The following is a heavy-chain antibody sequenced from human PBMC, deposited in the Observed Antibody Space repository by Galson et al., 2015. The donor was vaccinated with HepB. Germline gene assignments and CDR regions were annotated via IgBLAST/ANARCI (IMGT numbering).Heavy chain of an antibody. D-gene: IGHD1-1*01. V-gene: IGHV3-15*01. CDR3: TTQLERPYFDY. Sequence: SLRLSCAASGFTFSNAWMSWVRQAPGKGLAWVGRIKSKTDGGTTDYAAPVKGRFTISRDDSKNTLYLQMNSLKTEDTAVYYCTTQLERPYFDYWGQGTLVTVSS. J-gene: IGHJ4*02. CDR2: IKSKTDGGTT. CDR1: GFTFSNAW.